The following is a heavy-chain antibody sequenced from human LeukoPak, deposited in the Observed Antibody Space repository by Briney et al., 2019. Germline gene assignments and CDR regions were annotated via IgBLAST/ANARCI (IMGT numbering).Heavy chain of an antibody. Sequence: SETLSLTCSVSDGSINSYYWNWIRRPPGKGLEWTGYIYYNGNTNYSPSLKSRVNMSVETSKNLFSLKVSSVTAADTAVYYCARGRSNYYGMDVWGQGTTVTVSS. CDR2: IYYNGNT. J-gene: IGHJ6*02. D-gene: IGHD1-26*01. V-gene: IGHV4-59*01. CDR1: DGSINSYY. CDR3: ARGRSNYYGMDV.